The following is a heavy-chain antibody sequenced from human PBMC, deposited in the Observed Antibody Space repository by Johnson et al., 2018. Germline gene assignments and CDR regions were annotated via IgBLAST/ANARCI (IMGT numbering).Heavy chain of an antibody. CDR3: AGDSGVEMAKIYYYYYGMDV. J-gene: IGHJ6*02. Sequence: QVQLVESGAEVKKPGSSVKVSCKASGGTFSSYTISWVRQAPGQGLEWMGRIIPILGIANYAQKFQGRVTITADKSTSTAYMELSSLRSEDTAVYYCAGDSGVEMAKIYYYYYGMDVWGQGTTVTVSS. CDR1: GGTFSSYT. V-gene: IGHV1-69*09. CDR2: IIPILGIA. D-gene: IGHD5-24*01.